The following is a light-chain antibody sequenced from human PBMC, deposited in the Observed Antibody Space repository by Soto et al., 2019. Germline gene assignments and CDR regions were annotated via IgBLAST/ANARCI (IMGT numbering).Light chain of an antibody. J-gene: IGKJ1*01. V-gene: IGKV1-5*03. CDR3: QQYNSDRT. CDR1: QSISSW. Sequence: DIQMTQSPSTLSASVGDRVTITCRASQSISSWLAWYQQKPGKAPKLLIYKASNLESGVPSRFSGSGSGTEFTLTINSLQPDDFATYYCQQYNSDRTFGQGTKVEIK. CDR2: KAS.